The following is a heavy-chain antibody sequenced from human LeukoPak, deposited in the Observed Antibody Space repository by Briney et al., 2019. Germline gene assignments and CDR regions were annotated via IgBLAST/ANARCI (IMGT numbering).Heavy chain of an antibody. V-gene: IGHV3-48*01. J-gene: IGHJ3*02. CDR2: ISSSSSTI. CDR1: GFTFSSYS. CDR3: ARDSLRWELLKRAFDI. D-gene: IGHD1-26*01. Sequence: GGSLRLSCAASGFTFSSYSMNWVRQAPGKGLEWVSYISSSSSTIYYADSVKGRFTISRDNAKNSLYLQMNSLRAEDTAVYYCARDSLRWELLKRAFDIWGQGTMVTVSS.